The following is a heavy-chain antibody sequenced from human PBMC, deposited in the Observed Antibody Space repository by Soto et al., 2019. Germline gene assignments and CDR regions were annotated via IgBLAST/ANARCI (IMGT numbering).Heavy chain of an antibody. CDR1: GFAFSNFH. D-gene: IGHD2-21*01. CDR3: AKRFSDGCEAGMDV. V-gene: IGHV3-23*01. J-gene: IGHJ6*02. Sequence: EMQVLESGGGLVQPGGSMRLSCAASGFAFSNFHMNWVRQAPGKGLQWVATIGGAGNDIHYADSVEGRFIVSRHNSKKTLHLQMAGLREEDTAIYYCAKRFSDGCEAGMDVWGQGTTVTVSS. CDR2: IGGAGNDI.